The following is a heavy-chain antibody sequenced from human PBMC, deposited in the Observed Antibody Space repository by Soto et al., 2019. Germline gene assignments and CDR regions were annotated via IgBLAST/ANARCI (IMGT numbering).Heavy chain of an antibody. CDR3: TTDRRVLLGELPRPPYYMDV. Sequence: EVQLVESGGGLVKPGGSLRLSCAASGFTFSNAWMSWVRQAPGKGLEWVGRIKSKTDGGSTDYAAPGKGRFSISRDDSKNTLYLQINSLKTEDTAVYYCTTDRRVLLGELPRPPYYMDVWGKGTTVTVSS. V-gene: IGHV3-15*05. J-gene: IGHJ6*03. CDR2: IKSKTDGGST. CDR1: GFTFSNAW. D-gene: IGHD3-16*01.